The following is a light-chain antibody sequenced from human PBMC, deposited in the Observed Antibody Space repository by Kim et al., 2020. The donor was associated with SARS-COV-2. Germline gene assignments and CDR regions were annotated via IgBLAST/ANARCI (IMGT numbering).Light chain of an antibody. CDR2: SSS. J-gene: IGKJ4*01. Sequence: DIQMTQSPSSLSASEGDRVTITCRASQGIGNYLAWYQQKSGKPPRLLIHSSSALHSGVPSRFSGSGSGTDFTLTIRSLQPEDIGTYYCQRYSSVPFTFGGGTKVEVK. CDR1: QGIGNY. V-gene: IGKV1-27*01. CDR3: QRYSSVPFT.